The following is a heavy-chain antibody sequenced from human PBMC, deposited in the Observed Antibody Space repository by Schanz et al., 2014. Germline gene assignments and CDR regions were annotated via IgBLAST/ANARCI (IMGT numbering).Heavy chain of an antibody. CDR3: ARLPVGYGSGIWDV. V-gene: IGHV3-48*01. CDR2: ISSSGTTI. J-gene: IGHJ6*02. Sequence: EGQLAESGGGLVQPGGSLRLSCAVSGFTVSSNHMNWVRQAPGKGLEWVSYISSSGTTIYYADSVKGRFTISRDNAKNSLFLQMNSLRVEDTAVYYCARLPVGYGSGIWDVWGRGTSVTVSS. CDR1: GFTVSSNH. D-gene: IGHD3-10*01.